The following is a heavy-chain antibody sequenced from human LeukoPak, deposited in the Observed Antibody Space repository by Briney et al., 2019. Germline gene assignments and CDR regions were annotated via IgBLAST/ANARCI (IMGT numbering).Heavy chain of an antibody. V-gene: IGHV3-23*01. CDR1: GFTFSSYA. D-gene: IGHD2-2*01. Sequence: GSLRLSCAASGFTFSSYAMSWVRQAPGKGLEWVSAISGSGGSTYYADSVKGRFTISRDNSKNTLYLQMSSLRAEDTAVYYCAKEASSTRHGDYYMDVWGKGTTVTVSS. CDR3: AKEASSTRHGDYYMDV. J-gene: IGHJ6*03. CDR2: ISGSGGST.